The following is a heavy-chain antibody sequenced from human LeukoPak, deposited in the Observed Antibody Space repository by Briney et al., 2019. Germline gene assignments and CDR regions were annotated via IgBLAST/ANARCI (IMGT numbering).Heavy chain of an antibody. V-gene: IGHV1-69*05. Sequence: SVKVSCKASGGTFSSYAISWVRQAPGQGLEWMGVIIPIFGTANYAQKFQGRVTITTDESTSTAYMELSSLRSEDTAVYYCARDRDWSCSGGSCYDAFDIWGQGTMVTVSS. CDR2: IIPIFGTA. J-gene: IGHJ3*02. D-gene: IGHD2-15*01. CDR1: GGTFSSYA. CDR3: ARDRDWSCSGGSCYDAFDI.